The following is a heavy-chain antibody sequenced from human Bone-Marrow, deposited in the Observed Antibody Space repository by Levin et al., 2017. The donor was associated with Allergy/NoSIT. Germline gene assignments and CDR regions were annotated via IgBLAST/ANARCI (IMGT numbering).Heavy chain of an antibody. CDR3: ARDSFPYSNDKYNWFDP. CDR2: ISSSGSTI. Sequence: GGSLRLSCAASGFTFSDYYMSWIRQAPGKGLEWVSYISSSGSTIYYADSVKGRFTISRDNAKNSLYLQMNSLRAEDTAVYYCARDSFPYSNDKYNWFDPWGQGTLVTVSS. CDR1: GFTFSDYY. V-gene: IGHV3-11*01. D-gene: IGHD6-13*01. J-gene: IGHJ5*02.